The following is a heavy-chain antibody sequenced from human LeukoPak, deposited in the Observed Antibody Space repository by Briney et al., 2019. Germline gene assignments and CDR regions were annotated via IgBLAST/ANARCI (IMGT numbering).Heavy chain of an antibody. CDR2: ISTTGTTI. CDR3: ARDRPGYTSSWYSPFDY. D-gene: IGHD6-13*01. V-gene: IGHV3-48*03. CDR1: GVSISSYY. Sequence: LSLTCTVSGVSISSYYWSWIRQPPGKGLEWVAYISTTGTTIYYADSVKGRFTISRDNAKNSLYLQMNRLRADDTAVYYCARDRPGYTSSWYSPFDYWGQGTLVTVSS. J-gene: IGHJ4*02.